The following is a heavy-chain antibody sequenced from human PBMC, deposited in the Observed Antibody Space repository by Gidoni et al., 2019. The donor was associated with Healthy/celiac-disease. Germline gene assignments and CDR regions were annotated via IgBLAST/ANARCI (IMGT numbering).Heavy chain of an antibody. V-gene: IGHV1-69*01. J-gene: IGHJ4*02. CDR2: IIPIFGTA. CDR1: GGTFSSYA. CDR3: ARQYYDFWSGYYHYGAYGY. D-gene: IGHD3-3*01. Sequence: QVQLVQSGAEVKKPGSSVKVSCKASGGTFSSYAISWVRQAPGQGLEWMGGIIPIFGTANYAQKFQGRVTITADESTSTAYMELSSLRSEDTAVYYCARQYYDFWSGYYHYGAYGYWGQGTLVTVSS.